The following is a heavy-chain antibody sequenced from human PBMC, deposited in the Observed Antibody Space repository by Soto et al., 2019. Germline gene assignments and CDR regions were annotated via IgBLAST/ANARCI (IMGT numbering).Heavy chain of an antibody. Sequence: QVQLQESGPGLVKPSETLSLTCTVSGDSVSSGSYYWTWIRKHPGKGLEWNGYLDYTGTTNYNPSLKSRFPMSLDTSSNQFSVRLSSVAAGDTAVYFCAMSFCATTLCQAHGMDVWGQGTSVTVAS. CDR3: AMSFCATTLCQAHGMDV. J-gene: IGHJ6*02. V-gene: IGHV4-61*01. CDR1: GDSVSSGSYY. CDR2: LDYTGTT. D-gene: IGHD1-26*01.